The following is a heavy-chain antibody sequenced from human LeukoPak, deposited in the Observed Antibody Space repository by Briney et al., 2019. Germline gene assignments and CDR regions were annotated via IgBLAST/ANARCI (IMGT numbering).Heavy chain of an antibody. J-gene: IGHJ1*01. CDR1: GFIFSNYW. CDR3: ATYSSSNGREFQY. Sequence: GGSLRLSCEGSGFIFSNYWMSWDRQAPGKGLEWVANIQQHGSETYYGDSVKGRFTISRDNAKNSLYLQMNSLRAEDTAVYYCATYSSSNGREFQYWGQGTLVTVPS. CDR2: IQQHGSET. D-gene: IGHD2-2*01. V-gene: IGHV3-7*01.